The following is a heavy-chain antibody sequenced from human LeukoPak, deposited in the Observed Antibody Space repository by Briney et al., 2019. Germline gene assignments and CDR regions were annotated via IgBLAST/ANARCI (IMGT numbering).Heavy chain of an antibody. CDR2: IWYDGSNK. CDR3: ARRGYYCSSTSCYTDY. D-gene: IGHD2-2*02. CDR1: GFTFSSYG. J-gene: IGHJ4*02. Sequence: GGSLRLSCAASGFTFSSYGMHWVRQAPGKGLEWVAVIWYDGSNKYYADSVKGRFTISRDNAKNSLYLQMNSLRAEDTAVYYCARRGYYCSSTSCYTDYWGQGTLVTVSS. V-gene: IGHV3-33*01.